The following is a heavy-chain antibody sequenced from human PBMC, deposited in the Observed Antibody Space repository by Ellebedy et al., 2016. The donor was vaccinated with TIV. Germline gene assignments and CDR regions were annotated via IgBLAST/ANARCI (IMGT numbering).Heavy chain of an antibody. V-gene: IGHV3-30-3*01. D-gene: IGHD2-21*01. J-gene: IGHJ3*02. Sequence: GESLKISXAASGFTFSSYAMHWVRQAPGKGLEWVAVISYDGSNKYYADSVKGRFTISRDNSKNTLYLQMNSLRAEDTAVYYCARAKSDNLNDAFDIWGQGTLVTVSS. CDR3: ARAKSDNLNDAFDI. CDR2: ISYDGSNK. CDR1: GFTFSSYA.